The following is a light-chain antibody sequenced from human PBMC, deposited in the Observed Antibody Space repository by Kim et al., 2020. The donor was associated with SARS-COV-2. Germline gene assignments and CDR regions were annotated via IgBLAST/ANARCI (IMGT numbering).Light chain of an antibody. V-gene: IGLV2-11*01. CDR1: SSDVGGYNY. Sequence: GQSVPISCTGTSSDVGGYNYVSWYQQHPGKAPKLMIYDVTKRPSGVPDRFSGSKSGNTASLTISGLQAEDEADYYCCSYAGIYTYVFGTGTKVTVL. J-gene: IGLJ1*01. CDR3: CSYAGIYTYV. CDR2: DVT.